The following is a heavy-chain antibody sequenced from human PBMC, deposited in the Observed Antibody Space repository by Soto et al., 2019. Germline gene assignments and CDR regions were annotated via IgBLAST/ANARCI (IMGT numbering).Heavy chain of an antibody. J-gene: IGHJ3*02. CDR2: IYYSGST. Sequence: PAETLSLTCPVSCGSISSYYWSWIRQPPGKGLEWIGYIYYSGSTNYNPSLKSRVTISVDTAKNQFSLKLSSVTAADTAVYYCARGITMVRGVINASDIWGQGTMVTVSS. V-gene: IGHV4-59*01. CDR3: ARGITMVRGVINASDI. CDR1: CGSISSYY. D-gene: IGHD3-10*01.